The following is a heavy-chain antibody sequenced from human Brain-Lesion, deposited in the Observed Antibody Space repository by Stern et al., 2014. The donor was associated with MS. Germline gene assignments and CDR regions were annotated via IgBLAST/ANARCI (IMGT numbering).Heavy chain of an antibody. V-gene: IGHV4-61*02. D-gene: IGHD2-2*01. Sequence: VQLVESGPGLVKPSQTLSLSCTVSGGSISSGGYYWSWIRQPAGKGLEWIGRIFNSGSTSYNPSLKSRVTISIDTPKTQFSLRLNPMTAADTAVYYCARGRVVPGFQYYATDVWGQGTTVIVSS. CDR1: GGSISSGGYY. CDR3: ARGRVVPGFQYYATDV. CDR2: IFNSGST. J-gene: IGHJ6*02.